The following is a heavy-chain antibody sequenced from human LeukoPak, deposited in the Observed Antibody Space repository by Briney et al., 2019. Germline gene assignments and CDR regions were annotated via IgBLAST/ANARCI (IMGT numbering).Heavy chain of an antibody. CDR2: ISGSGGST. J-gene: IGHJ3*02. V-gene: IGHV3-23*01. D-gene: IGHD1-26*01. Sequence: GGSLRLSCAASGFTFSSYAMSWVRQAPGEGLEWVSGISGSGGSTYYADSVKGRFTISRDNSKNTLYLQMNSLRAEDTAVYYCAKDRSYPTQGAFDIWGQGTVVTVSS. CDR3: AKDRSYPTQGAFDI. CDR1: GFTFSSYA.